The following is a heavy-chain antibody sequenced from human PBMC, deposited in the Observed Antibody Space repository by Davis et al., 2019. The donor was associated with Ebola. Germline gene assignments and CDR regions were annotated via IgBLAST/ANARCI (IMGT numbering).Heavy chain of an antibody. V-gene: IGHV1-69*13. J-gene: IGHJ3*02. CDR3: AKRGEYCSSTSCYYAFDI. CDR1: GGTFSSYA. D-gene: IGHD2-2*01. Sequence: SVKVSCKASGGTFSSYAISWVRQAPGQGLEWMGGIIPIFGTANYAQKFQGRVTITADESTSTAYMELSSLRSEDTAVYYCAKRGEYCSSTSCYYAFDIWGQGTMVTVSS. CDR2: IIPIFGTA.